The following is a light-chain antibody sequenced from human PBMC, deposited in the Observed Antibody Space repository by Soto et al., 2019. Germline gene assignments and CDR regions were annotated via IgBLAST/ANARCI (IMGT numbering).Light chain of an antibody. CDR1: QSVVSN. V-gene: IGKV3-15*01. CDR3: QQYNDWPPWT. J-gene: IGKJ1*01. Sequence: EIVMTQSPATLSVSPGEIATLSFSASQSVVSNLAVYQQKRGQAPRLLINAATTCATGIPARFSGSRSWTEFTLPISSLQSEDFAVYYCQQYNDWPPWTFGQGTKVDIK. CDR2: AAT.